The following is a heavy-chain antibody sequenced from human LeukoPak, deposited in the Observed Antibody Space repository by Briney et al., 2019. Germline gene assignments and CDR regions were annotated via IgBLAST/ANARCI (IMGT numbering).Heavy chain of an antibody. CDR3: ARGESGMNDYGDYSYMDV. D-gene: IGHD4-17*01. CDR1: GGSISSGSYY. CDR2: IYTSGST. V-gene: IGHV4-61*02. Sequence: PSETLSLTCTVSGGSISSGSYYWSWIRQPAGKGLERIGRIYTSGSTNYNPSLKSRVTISVDTSKNQFSLKLSSVTAADTAVYYCARGESGMNDYGDYSYMDVWGKGTTVTVSS. J-gene: IGHJ6*03.